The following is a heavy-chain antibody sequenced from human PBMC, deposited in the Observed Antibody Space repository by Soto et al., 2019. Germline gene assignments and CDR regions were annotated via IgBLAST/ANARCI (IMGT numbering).Heavy chain of an antibody. J-gene: IGHJ4*02. V-gene: IGHV3-49*04. CDR3: TRAPLGCSGGSCYCADS. D-gene: IGHD2-15*01. CDR2: IRSGSYGATT. Sequence: PGGSLTLSCTPSGSTFADHGTSWDRHAPGKGLDWLGFIRSGSYGATTEYAASVKGRVTVSRDDSKNIAYLQLNKLHTEDTGGYYCTRAPLGCSGGSCYCADSWGRGTQVTVSS. CDR1: GSTFADHG.